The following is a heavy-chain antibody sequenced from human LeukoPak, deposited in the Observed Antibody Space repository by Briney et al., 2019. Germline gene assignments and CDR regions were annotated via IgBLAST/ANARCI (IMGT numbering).Heavy chain of an antibody. J-gene: IGHJ3*02. D-gene: IGHD3-22*01. CDR2: IRNKANGGTT. V-gene: IGHV3-49*04. CDR3: SRFYSSGWASGAFAI. CDR1: GFTFSDYA. Sequence: GRSLRLSCTTSGFTFSDYAVSWVRQAPGKGLEWIGFIRNKANGGTTEYAASVKGRFTISRDDSKTIAHLQMSSLKTEDTAVYYCSRFYSSGWASGAFAIWAEGTMVTVSS.